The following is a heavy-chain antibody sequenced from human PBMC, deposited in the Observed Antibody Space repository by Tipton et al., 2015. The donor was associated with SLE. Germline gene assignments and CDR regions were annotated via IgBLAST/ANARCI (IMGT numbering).Heavy chain of an antibody. V-gene: IGHV4-59*11. Sequence: TLSLTCTVSGGSISSHYWSWIRQPPGKGLEWIGYIYYSGSTNYNPSLKSRVTISVDTSKNQFSLKLSSVTAADTAVYYCARGGYGDYMDYWGQGTLVTVSS. CDR1: GGSISSHY. CDR2: IYYSGST. D-gene: IGHD4-17*01. CDR3: ARGGYGDYMDY. J-gene: IGHJ4*02.